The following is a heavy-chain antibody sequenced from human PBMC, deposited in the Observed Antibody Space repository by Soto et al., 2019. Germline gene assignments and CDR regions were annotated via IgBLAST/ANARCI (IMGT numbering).Heavy chain of an antibody. Sequence: GGALRLSCAASGFTFSGSAMHWVRQASGKGLEWVGRLRNKANSYATAYAASVKGRFTISRDDSKNTAYLQMNSLKTEDTAVYYCTSNLVGATTTDYWGQGTLVTVSS. V-gene: IGHV3-73*01. CDR1: GFTFSGSA. D-gene: IGHD1-26*01. CDR3: TSNLVGATTTDY. CDR2: LRNKANSYAT. J-gene: IGHJ4*02.